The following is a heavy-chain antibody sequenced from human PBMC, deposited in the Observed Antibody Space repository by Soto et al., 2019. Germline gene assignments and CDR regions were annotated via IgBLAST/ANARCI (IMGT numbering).Heavy chain of an antibody. CDR1: GFTFDDYA. Sequence: TGGSLRLSCAASGFTFDDYAMHWVRQAPGKGLEWVSAIGSSGSTYYADSVKGRFTISRDTPKKTLYLQMNSLRVEDTAKYYCAKGFRSLEWYSLAPFDYWGQGALVTVSS. D-gene: IGHD3-3*01. CDR3: AKGFRSLEWYSLAPFDY. V-gene: IGHV3-23*01. CDR2: IGSSGST. J-gene: IGHJ4*02.